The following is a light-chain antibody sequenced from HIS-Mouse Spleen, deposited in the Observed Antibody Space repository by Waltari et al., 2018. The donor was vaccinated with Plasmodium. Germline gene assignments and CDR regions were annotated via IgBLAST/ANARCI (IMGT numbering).Light chain of an antibody. CDR2: AAS. J-gene: IGKJ3*01. CDR3: QQSYSTPFT. V-gene: IGKV1-39*01. Sequence: DIQMTKSPSSLSASVAARVTTTCRASQSISSYLNWYQQKPGKAPKLLIYAASSLQSGVPSRFSGSGSGTDFTLTISSLQPEDFATYYCQQSYSTPFTFGPGTKVDIK. CDR1: QSISSY.